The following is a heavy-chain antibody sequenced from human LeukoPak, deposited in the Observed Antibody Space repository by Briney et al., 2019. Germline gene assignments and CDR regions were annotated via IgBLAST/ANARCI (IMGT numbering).Heavy chain of an antibody. Sequence: SGTLSLTCGVSGGSVTSTNWWTWVRQPPGKGLEWIGEVRLDGKTHYNPSLQSRLTILVSLSENHISLRLTSVTAADTAVYYCAREGGFLRPPDYSGQGTLVTVSS. CDR2: VRLDGKT. J-gene: IGHJ4*02. CDR1: GGSVTSTNW. D-gene: IGHD2/OR15-2a*01. CDR3: AREGGFLRPPDY. V-gene: IGHV4-4*02.